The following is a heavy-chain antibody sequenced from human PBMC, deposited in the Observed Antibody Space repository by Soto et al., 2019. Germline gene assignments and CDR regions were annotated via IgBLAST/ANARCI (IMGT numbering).Heavy chain of an antibody. CDR2: INPSVGST. V-gene: IGHV1-46*01. CDR3: ARDEYSSPNPRYYYYYYMDV. Sequence: ASVKVSCKASGYTFTSYYMHWVRQAPGQGLEWMGIINPSVGSTSYAQKFQGRVTMTRDTSTSTVYMELSSLRSEDTAVYYCARDEYSSPNPRYYYYYYMDVWGKGTTVTVSS. J-gene: IGHJ6*03. D-gene: IGHD6-6*01. CDR1: GYTFTSYY.